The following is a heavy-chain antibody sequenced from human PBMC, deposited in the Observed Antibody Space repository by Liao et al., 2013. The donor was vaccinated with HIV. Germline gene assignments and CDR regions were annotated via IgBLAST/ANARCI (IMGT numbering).Heavy chain of an antibody. V-gene: IGHV4-30-4*08. CDR3: ARVSRTEWGSHNCYYMDV. D-gene: IGHD3-16*01. CDR2: IYYSGST. CDR1: GGSISSGDYY. Sequence: QVQLQESGPGLVKPSQTLSLTCTVSGGSISSGDYYWSWIRQPPGKGLEWIGYIYYSGSTYYNPSLKSRVTISVDTSKNQFSLKLSSVTAADTAVYYCARVSRTEWGSHNCYYMDVWGKGTTVAVSS. J-gene: IGHJ6*03.